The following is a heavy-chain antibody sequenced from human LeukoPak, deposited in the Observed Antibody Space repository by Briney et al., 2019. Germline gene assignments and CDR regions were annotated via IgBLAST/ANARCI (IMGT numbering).Heavy chain of an antibody. V-gene: IGHV1-69*05. D-gene: IGHD3-22*01. CDR2: IIPIFGTA. J-gene: IGHJ4*02. CDR1: GGTFSSYA. CDR3: ARGDSSGYYSFGY. Sequence: SVKVSCKASGGTFSSYAISWVRQAPGQGLEWMGRIIPIFGTANYAQKFQGRVTITTDESTSTAYMELSSLRSVDTAVYYCARGDSSGYYSFGYWGQGTLVTVSS.